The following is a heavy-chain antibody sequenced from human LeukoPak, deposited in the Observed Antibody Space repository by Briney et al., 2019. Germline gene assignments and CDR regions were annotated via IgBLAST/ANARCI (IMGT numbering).Heavy chain of an antibody. J-gene: IGHJ4*02. V-gene: IGHV3-74*01. CDR2: INTDGTST. Sequence: PGGSLRLSCAASGFTFSSYWMHWVRHAPGKGLVWVSRINTDGTSTNYADSVKGRFTISRDNAKNTLYLQMNSLRAEDTAVYYCARGLGGYTSSQAYWGQGTLVTVSS. CDR1: GFTFSSYW. D-gene: IGHD6-13*01. CDR3: ARGLGGYTSSQAY.